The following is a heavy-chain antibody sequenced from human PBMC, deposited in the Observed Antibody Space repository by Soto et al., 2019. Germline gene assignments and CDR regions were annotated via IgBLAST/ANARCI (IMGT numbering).Heavy chain of an antibody. CDR2: ISSSSSYT. Sequence: GGSLRLSCAASGFTFSDYYMSWIRQAPGKGLEWVSYISSSSSYTNYADSVKGRFTISRDNAKNSLYLQMNSLRAEDTAVYYCARDRRGYDFWSGYYGGMDVWGQGTTVTVSS. D-gene: IGHD3-3*01. J-gene: IGHJ6*02. CDR1: GFTFSDYY. V-gene: IGHV3-11*06. CDR3: ARDRRGYDFWSGYYGGMDV.